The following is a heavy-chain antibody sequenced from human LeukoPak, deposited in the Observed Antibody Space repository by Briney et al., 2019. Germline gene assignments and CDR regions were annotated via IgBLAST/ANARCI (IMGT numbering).Heavy chain of an antibody. V-gene: IGHV4-30-2*01. CDR1: GGSISSGGYS. Sequence: PSETLSLTCAVSGGSISSGGYSWSWIRQPPGKGLEWIGYIYHSGSTYYNPSLKSRVTISVDRSKNQFSLKLSSVTAADTAVYYCAGGLPAAFDYWGQGTLVTVSS. J-gene: IGHJ4*02. CDR3: AGGLPAAFDY. D-gene: IGHD2-2*01. CDR2: IYHSGST.